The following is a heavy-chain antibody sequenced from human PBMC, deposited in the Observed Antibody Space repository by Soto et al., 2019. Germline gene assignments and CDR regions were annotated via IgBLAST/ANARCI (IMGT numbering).Heavy chain of an antibody. Sequence: PSETLSLTCRVSCDSISSTFWWTWVRQPPGKGLEWIGEVYHSGSTRYNPSLKGRVTISVDKPNNQFSLKLSSVTAADTAVYYCARRRGYYYGMDVWGQGTTVTVS. CDR2: VYHSGST. J-gene: IGHJ6*02. CDR3: ARRRGYYYGMDV. V-gene: IGHV4-4*02. CDR1: CDSISSTFW.